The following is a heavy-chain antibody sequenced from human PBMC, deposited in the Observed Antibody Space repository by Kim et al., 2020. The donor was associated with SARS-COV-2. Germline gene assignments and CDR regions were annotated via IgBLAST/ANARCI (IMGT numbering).Heavy chain of an antibody. J-gene: IGHJ6*02. CDR1: GFTFSSYS. V-gene: IGHV3-21*01. Sequence: GGSLRLSCAASGFTFSSYSMNWVRQAPGKGLEWVASISSRSSYIYYVDSVKGRFTISRDNAKNSLYLQMNSLRTEDTAVYYCARDRRSIAGDGFEDYYGLDVWGQGTTVTVSS. CDR3: ARDRRSIAGDGFEDYYGLDV. D-gene: IGHD6-6*01. CDR2: ISSRSSYI.